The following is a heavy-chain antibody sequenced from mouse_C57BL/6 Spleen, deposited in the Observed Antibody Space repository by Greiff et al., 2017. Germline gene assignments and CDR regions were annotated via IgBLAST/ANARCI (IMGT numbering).Heavy chain of an antibody. J-gene: IGHJ4*01. D-gene: IGHD1-1*01. CDR3: ARSYGSSYDYAMDY. V-gene: IGHV2-6*03. CDR1: GFSLTSYG. Sequence: VQLQQSGPGLVAPSQSLSITCTVSGFSLTSYGVPWVRQPPGKGLEWLVVIWSDGSTTYNSALNSRLSISKDNSKSQVFVKMNSLQTDDTAMYYCARSYGSSYDYAMDYWGQGTSVTVSS. CDR2: IWSDGST.